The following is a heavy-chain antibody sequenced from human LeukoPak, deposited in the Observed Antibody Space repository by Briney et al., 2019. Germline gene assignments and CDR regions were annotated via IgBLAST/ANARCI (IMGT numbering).Heavy chain of an antibody. Sequence: PSETLSLTXTVSGGSISSYYWSWIRQPPGKGLEWIGYIYYSGSTNYNPSLKSRVTISVDTSKNQFSLKLSSVTAADTAVYYCARGMGFVVVPAAINYYMDVWGKGTTVTVSS. CDR2: IYYSGST. CDR3: ARGMGFVVVPAAINYYMDV. J-gene: IGHJ6*03. V-gene: IGHV4-59*01. D-gene: IGHD2-2*02. CDR1: GGSISSYY.